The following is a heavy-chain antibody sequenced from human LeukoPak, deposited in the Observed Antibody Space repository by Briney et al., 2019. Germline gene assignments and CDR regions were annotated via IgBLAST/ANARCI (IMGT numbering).Heavy chain of an antibody. CDR2: IIPIFGTA. Sequence: ASVKVPCKASGGTFSSYAISWVRQAPGQGLEWMGGIIPIFGTANYAQKFQGRVTITADESTSTAYMELSSLRSEDTAVYYCATVIGDYGTFDYWGQGTLVTVSS. V-gene: IGHV1-69*13. D-gene: IGHD4-17*01. CDR3: ATVIGDYGTFDY. J-gene: IGHJ4*02. CDR1: GGTFSSYA.